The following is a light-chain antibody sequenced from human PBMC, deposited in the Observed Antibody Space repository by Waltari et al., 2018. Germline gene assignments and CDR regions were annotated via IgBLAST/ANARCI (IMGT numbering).Light chain of an antibody. CDR3: VQAIAFPRT. CDR2: GGS. Sequence: DVVMTQTPLSLPVTTGEPASISCRSSQSLLHSNGNTFLHWYLQKPGQSPQLLIYGGSNRASGVPDRFSGSGSGTDFTLKISKVEAEDVGIYYCVQAIAFPRTFGQGTKVEIK. J-gene: IGKJ1*01. CDR1: QSLLHSNGNTF. V-gene: IGKV2-40*01.